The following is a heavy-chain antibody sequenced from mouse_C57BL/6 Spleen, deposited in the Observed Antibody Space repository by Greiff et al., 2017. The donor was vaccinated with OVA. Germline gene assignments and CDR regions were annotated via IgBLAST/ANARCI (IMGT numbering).Heavy chain of an antibody. Sequence: QVQLQQSGAELVRPGTSVKVSCKASGYAFTNYSIEWVKQRPGQGLEWIGVINPGSGSTNYNEKFKGKATLTADKSSSTAYMQLSSLTSEDSAVYFCARAAQALFDYWGQGTTLTVSS. V-gene: IGHV1-54*01. CDR1: GYAFTNYS. J-gene: IGHJ2*01. D-gene: IGHD3-2*02. CDR3: ARAAQALFDY. CDR2: INPGSGST.